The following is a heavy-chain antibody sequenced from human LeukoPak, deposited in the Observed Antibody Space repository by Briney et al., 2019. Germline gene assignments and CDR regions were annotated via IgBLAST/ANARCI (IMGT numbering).Heavy chain of an antibody. Sequence: SETLSLTCTVSGGSISSYYWSWIRQPPGKGLEWIGYIYYSGSTNYNPSLKSRVTISVDTSKNQFSLKLSSVTAADTAVYYCARPGYDYALYWGQGTLVTVSS. D-gene: IGHD3-16*01. CDR3: ARPGYDYALY. J-gene: IGHJ1*01. CDR2: IYYSGST. CDR1: GGSISSYY. V-gene: IGHV4-59*08.